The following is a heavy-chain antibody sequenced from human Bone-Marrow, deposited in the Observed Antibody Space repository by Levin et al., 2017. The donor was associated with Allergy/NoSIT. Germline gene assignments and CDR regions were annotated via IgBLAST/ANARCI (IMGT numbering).Heavy chain of an antibody. Sequence: GESLKISCAASGFIFSDCYMSWIRQAPGKGLEWISYISNSGDSVHYADSVKGRFTISRDNAKNSLFLQMNSLRVEDTAVYYCARDHIGPYYYDYYNMDVWGQGTTVTVSS. CDR1: GFIFSDCY. J-gene: IGHJ6*02. D-gene: IGHD2-21*01. V-gene: IGHV3-11*01. CDR3: ARDHIGPYYYDYYNMDV. CDR2: ISNSGDSV.